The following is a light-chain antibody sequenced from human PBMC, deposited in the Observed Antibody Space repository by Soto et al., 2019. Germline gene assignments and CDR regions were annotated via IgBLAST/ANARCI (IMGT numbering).Light chain of an antibody. V-gene: IGKV3-20*01. Sequence: EIVLTQSPGTLSLSPGERATLSCRASRSVSSRYLAWYQQNPGQAPRLLIYGASSRATGIPDRFSGSGSGTDFTLTISRLEPEDFAVYHCHQYGYSPNTFSQGTKLEIK. CDR1: RSVSSRY. CDR2: GAS. CDR3: HQYGYSPNT. J-gene: IGKJ2*01.